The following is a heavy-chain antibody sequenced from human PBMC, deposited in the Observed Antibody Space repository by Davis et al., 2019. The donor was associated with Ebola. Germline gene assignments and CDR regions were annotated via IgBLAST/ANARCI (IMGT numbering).Heavy chain of an antibody. J-gene: IGHJ4*02. CDR2: IKQDGSEK. CDR3: ARGSYCDY. Sequence: GESLKISCAASGFTFSSYWMSWVRQAPGKGLEWVANIKQDGSEKYYVDSVKGRFTISRDNSKNTLYLQMNSLRAEDTAVYYCARGSYCDYWGQGTLVTVSS. CDR1: GFTFSSYW. V-gene: IGHV3-7*03. D-gene: IGHD3-10*01.